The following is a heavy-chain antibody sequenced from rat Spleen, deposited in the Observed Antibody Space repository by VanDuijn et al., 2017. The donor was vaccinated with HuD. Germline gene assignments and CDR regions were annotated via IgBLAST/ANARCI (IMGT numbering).Heavy chain of an antibody. D-gene: IGHD5-1*01. Sequence: QVQLKESGPGLVQPSQTLSLTCTVSGFSLTSYNVHWVRQPTGKGLEWMGIIWTGGSTAYNSALKSRLSISRDTSKSQIFLKMNTLQTEDTAIYYCTRDRLGAGFDYWGQGVMVTVSS. CDR1: GFSLTSYN. J-gene: IGHJ2*01. CDR2: IWTGGST. CDR3: TRDRLGAGFDY. V-gene: IGHV2-30*01.